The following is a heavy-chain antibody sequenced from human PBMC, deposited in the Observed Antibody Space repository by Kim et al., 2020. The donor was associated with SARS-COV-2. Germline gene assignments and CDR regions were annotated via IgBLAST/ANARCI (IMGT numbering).Heavy chain of an antibody. CDR3: ARVVMVRGVIGWFDP. J-gene: IGHJ5*02. D-gene: IGHD3-10*01. V-gene: IGHV3-11*05. Sequence: ADSGKGRFTTSRENAKNSLYLQMNSLRAEDTAVYYCARVVMVRGVIGWFDPWGQGTLVTVSS.